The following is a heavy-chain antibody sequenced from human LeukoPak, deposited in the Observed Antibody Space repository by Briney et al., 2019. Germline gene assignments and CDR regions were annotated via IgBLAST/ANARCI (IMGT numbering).Heavy chain of an antibody. CDR3: ARDVYYDFWSGYISH. V-gene: IGHV1-69*05. CDR1: GGTFSSYA. J-gene: IGHJ4*02. Sequence: SVKVSCEASGGTFSSYAISWVRQAPGQGLEWMGRIIPIFGTANYAQKFQGRVTITTDEATSTAYMELSSLRSEDTAVYYCARDVYYDFWSGYISHWGQGTLVTVSS. CDR2: IIPIFGTA. D-gene: IGHD3-3*01.